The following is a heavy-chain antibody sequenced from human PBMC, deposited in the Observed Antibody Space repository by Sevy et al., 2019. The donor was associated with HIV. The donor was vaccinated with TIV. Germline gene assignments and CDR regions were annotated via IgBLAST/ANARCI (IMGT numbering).Heavy chain of an antibody. Sequence: GSQRLSCAASGFTFSSYAMSWVRQAPGKGLEWVSVFSSSGGNTYYADSVKGRFTISRDNSKNTLYLQMNSLRAEDTAVYYCAKDRRYGDIGLFDYWGQGTLVTVSS. J-gene: IGHJ4*02. CDR1: GFTFSSYA. V-gene: IGHV3-23*01. CDR3: AKDRRYGDIGLFDY. CDR2: FSSSGGNT. D-gene: IGHD4-17*01.